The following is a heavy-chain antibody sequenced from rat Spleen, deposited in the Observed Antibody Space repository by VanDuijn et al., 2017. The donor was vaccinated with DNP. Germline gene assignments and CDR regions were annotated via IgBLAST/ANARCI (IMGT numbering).Heavy chain of an antibody. Sequence: EVQLVESGGGLVQPGRSLKLSCAASGFTFSNYDMAWVRQAPTKGLEWVATITYDGVNTYYPDSVRGRFTISRDNGKSTLYLQGDSLRSEDTATYYCARQGSYYGYGWFAYWGQGTLVTVSS. CDR3: ARQGSYYGYGWFAY. J-gene: IGHJ3*01. V-gene: IGHV5-25*01. CDR2: ITYDGVNT. D-gene: IGHD1-7*01. CDR1: GFTFSNYD.